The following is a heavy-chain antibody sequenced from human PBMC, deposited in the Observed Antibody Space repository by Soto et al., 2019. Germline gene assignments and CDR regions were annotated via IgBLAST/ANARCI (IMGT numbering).Heavy chain of an antibody. CDR3: ARQLDS. CDR2: INTGIGNT. D-gene: IGHD6-13*01. V-gene: IGHV1-3*04. CDR1: GYTFTSYA. J-gene: IGHJ4*02. Sequence: QVQLVQSGAAVKKPGASVKVSCKASGYTFTSYAMHWVRQAPGQRLEWMGWINTGIGNTKYSQKFQGRVTITRDTSASTAYMELSSLRSEDTAVYYCARQLDSWGQGTLVTVSS.